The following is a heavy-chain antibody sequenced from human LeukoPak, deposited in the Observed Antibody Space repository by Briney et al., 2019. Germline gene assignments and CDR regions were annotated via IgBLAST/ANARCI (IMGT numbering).Heavy chain of an antibody. Sequence: SETLSLTCTVSGGSISSSSYYWGWIRQPPGKGLEWIGSIYYSGSTYYNPSLKSRVTISVDTSKNQFSLKLSSVTAADTAVYYCARHRDRYAAAAHGALDYWGQGTLVTVSS. CDR2: IYYSGST. J-gene: IGHJ4*02. CDR3: ARHRDRYAAAAHGALDY. CDR1: GGSISSSSYY. D-gene: IGHD2-2*01. V-gene: IGHV4-39*01.